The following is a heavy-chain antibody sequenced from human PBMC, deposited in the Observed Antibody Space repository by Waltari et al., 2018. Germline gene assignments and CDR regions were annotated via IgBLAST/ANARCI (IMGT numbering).Heavy chain of an antibody. V-gene: IGHV1-69*05. CDR3: ASRGLSPYYYYSMDV. J-gene: IGHJ6*03. Sequence: QVQLVQSGAEVKKPGSSVKVSCKASGGTFSSYAISWVRQAPGQGLEWMGGIIPIFGTATYAQKSQGRVTITTDESTSTAYMELSSLRSEDTSVYYCASRGLSPYYYYSMDVWGKGTTVTVSS. D-gene: IGHD3-10*01. CDR1: GGTFSSYA. CDR2: IIPIFGTA.